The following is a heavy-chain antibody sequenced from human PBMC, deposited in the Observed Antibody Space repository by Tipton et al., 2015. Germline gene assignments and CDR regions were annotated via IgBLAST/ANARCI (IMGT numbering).Heavy chain of an antibody. CDR3: AREGIYNSKSYFKS. V-gene: IGHV3-7*01. Sequence: SLRLSCAASGFTFSNSWMSWVRQTPGKGLDWVANIKPDGSERNYVDSVKGRFTISRDNAKNSLYLQMNSLRAEDTAVYYCAREGIYNSKSYFKSWGQGTLVTVSS. D-gene: IGHD3-10*01. CDR2: IKPDGSER. J-gene: IGHJ5*02. CDR1: GFTFSNSW.